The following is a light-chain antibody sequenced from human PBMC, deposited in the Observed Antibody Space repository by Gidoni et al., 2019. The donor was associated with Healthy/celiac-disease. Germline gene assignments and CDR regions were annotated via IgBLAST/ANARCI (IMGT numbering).Light chain of an antibody. J-gene: IGLJ2*01. CDR3: AAWDDSLSGVV. CDR2: RNN. CDR1: NSNNGSNY. V-gene: IGLV1-47*01. Sequence: QSVLTQPPSASGTPGQRVTISGSGSNSNNGSNYVYWYQQLPGTATKHLIYRNNRRPSGVPDRFSGSKSGTSASLAISGIRSEDEADYYCAAWDDSLSGVVFGGGTKLTVL.